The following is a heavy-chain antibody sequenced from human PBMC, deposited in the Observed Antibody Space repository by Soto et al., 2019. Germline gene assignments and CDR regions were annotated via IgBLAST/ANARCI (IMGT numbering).Heavy chain of an antibody. D-gene: IGHD6-6*01. J-gene: IGHJ4*02. V-gene: IGHV3-23*01. CDR3: AKDVYSSSSPLHFDY. CDR2: ISGSGGST. Sequence: EVQLLESGGGLVQPGGSLRLSCAASGFTFGSYAMSWVRQAPGKGLEWVSAISGSGGSTYYADSVKGRFTISRDNSKNTLYLQMNSLRAEDTSVYYCAKDVYSSSSPLHFDYWGQRTLVTVSS. CDR1: GFTFGSYA.